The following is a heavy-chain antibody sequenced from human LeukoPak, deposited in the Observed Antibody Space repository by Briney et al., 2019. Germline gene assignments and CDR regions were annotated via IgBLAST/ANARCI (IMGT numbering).Heavy chain of an antibody. D-gene: IGHD6-13*01. CDR3: ARVTPAAAGSSFDY. CDR1: GGSFSGYY. V-gene: IGHV4-34*01. Sequence: SETLSLTCAVYGGSFSGYYWSWIRQPPGKGLEWIGEINHSGSTNYNPSLKSRVTISVDTSKNQFSLKLSSVTAADTAVYYCARVTPAAAGSSFDYWGQGTLVTVSS. CDR2: INHSGST. J-gene: IGHJ4*02.